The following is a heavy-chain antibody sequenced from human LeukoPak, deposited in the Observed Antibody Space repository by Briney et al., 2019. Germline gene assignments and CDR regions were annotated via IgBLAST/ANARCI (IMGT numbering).Heavy chain of an antibody. D-gene: IGHD2-2*01. CDR2: ISAYNGNT. J-gene: IGHJ1*01. Sequence: GASVKVSCKASGYTFTNYGISWVRQAPGQGLEWMGWISAYNGNTNYAQNLQGRVTMPTDTSTSTAYMELRSLTSDDTAVYYCARDLEHCSDTSCSGYFQHWGQGTLVTVSS. CDR1: GYTFTNYG. CDR3: ARDLEHCSDTSCSGYFQH. V-gene: IGHV1-18*01.